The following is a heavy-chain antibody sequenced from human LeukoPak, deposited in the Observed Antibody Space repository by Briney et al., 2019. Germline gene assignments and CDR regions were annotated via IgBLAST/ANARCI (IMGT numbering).Heavy chain of an antibody. Sequence: GASVKVSCKVSGYTLTELSMHWVRQAPGQGLEWMGGFDPEDGETIYAQKFQGRVTMTEDTSTDTAYMELSSLRSEDTAVYYCATGGPNWNDEIDYYYYGMDVWGQGTTVTVSS. D-gene: IGHD1-1*01. CDR1: GYTLTELS. J-gene: IGHJ6*02. CDR2: FDPEDGET. CDR3: ATGGPNWNDEIDYYYYGMDV. V-gene: IGHV1-24*01.